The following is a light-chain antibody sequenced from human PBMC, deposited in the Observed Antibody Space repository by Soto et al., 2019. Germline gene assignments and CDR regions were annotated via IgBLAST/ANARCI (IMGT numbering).Light chain of an antibody. CDR3: QQRHMWPIT. Sequence: IVLTHSPGTLSLSPGGIVTLSVRASQNVRTNYLAWYQQKPGQAPRLLIYGASTRASGIPERFSGSGSGTDFTLTISSLEPEDSAVYYCQQRHMWPITFGQGTRLEIK. V-gene: IGKV3D-20*02. CDR2: GAS. J-gene: IGKJ5*01. CDR1: QNVRTNY.